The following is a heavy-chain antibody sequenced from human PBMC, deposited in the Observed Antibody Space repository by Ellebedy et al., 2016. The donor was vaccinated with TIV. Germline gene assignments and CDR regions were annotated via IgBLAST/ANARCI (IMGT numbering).Heavy chain of an antibody. CDR2: IIPITDMP. J-gene: IGHJ5*02. CDR1: RGTFSSDA. CDR3: ARLNQWQGFDP. Sequence: SVKVSXKASRGTFSSDALSWVRQAPGQGPEWMGKIIPITDMPNYAQKFQGRVTITADKSTSTAYMELSSLRSEDTAIYYCARLNQWQGFDPWGQGTLVTVSS. V-gene: IGHV1-69*04. D-gene: IGHD6-19*01.